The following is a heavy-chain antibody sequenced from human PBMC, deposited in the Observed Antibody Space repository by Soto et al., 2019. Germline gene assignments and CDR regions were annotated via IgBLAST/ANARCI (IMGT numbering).Heavy chain of an antibody. CDR2: ISYDGSNK. D-gene: IGHD2-2*01. CDR1: GFTFSSYG. J-gene: IGHJ6*02. V-gene: IGHV3-30*18. Sequence: GGSLRLSCVASGFTFSSYGMHWVRQAPGKGLEWVAVISYDGSNKYYADSVKGRFTISRDNSKNTLYLQMNSLRAEDTAVYYCAKDHCISTSCYRNYYYGMDVWGQGTTVTVSS. CDR3: AKDHCISTSCYRNYYYGMDV.